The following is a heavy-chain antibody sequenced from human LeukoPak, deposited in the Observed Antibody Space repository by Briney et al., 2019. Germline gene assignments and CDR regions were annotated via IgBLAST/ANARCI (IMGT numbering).Heavy chain of an antibody. CDR1: GGTFSSYA. CDR3: ARLGWLQFRDFDY. V-gene: IGHV1-69*13. J-gene: IGHJ4*02. Sequence: SVKVSCKASGGTFSSYAISWVRQAPGQGLEWMGGIIPIFGTANYAQKFQGRVTVTADESTSTAYMELSSLRSEDTAVYYCARLGWLQFRDFDYWGQGTLVTVSS. D-gene: IGHD5-24*01. CDR2: IIPIFGTA.